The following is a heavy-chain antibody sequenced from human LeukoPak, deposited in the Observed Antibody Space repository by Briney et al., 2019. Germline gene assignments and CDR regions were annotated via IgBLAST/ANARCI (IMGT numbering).Heavy chain of an antibody. CDR3: ASKGVTTSLDAFDI. CDR2: ISGSGGST. Sequence: GGSLRLSCAASGFSLSAYWMTWVRQAPGKGLEWVSAISGSGGSTYYADSVKGRFTISRDNSKNTLYLQMNSLRAEDTAVYYCASKGVTTSLDAFDIWGQGTMVTVSS. V-gene: IGHV3-23*01. CDR1: GFSLSAYW. J-gene: IGHJ3*02. D-gene: IGHD4-17*01.